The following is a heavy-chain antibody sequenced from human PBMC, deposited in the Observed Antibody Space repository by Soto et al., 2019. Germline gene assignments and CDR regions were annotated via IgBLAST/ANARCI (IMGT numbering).Heavy chain of an antibody. J-gene: IGHJ4*02. V-gene: IGHV4-30-4*01. Sequence: PSETLSLTCTVSGGSIINGDYYWSWIRQPPGKGLEWIGYIYYSGNTYYNPSLKSRVMISVDTSKNQFSLNLSSVTAADTAVYYCASGYYDILTGGDTKYYFDYWGQGDLVTVSS. CDR3: ASGYYDILTGGDTKYYFDY. CDR1: GGSIINGDYY. CDR2: IYYSGNT. D-gene: IGHD3-9*01.